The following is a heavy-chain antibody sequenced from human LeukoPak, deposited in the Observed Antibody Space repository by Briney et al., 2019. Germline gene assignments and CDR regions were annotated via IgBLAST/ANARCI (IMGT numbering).Heavy chain of an antibody. CDR2: ISSNGGST. D-gene: IGHD4-11*01. CDR3: ARDQDDYSNYVPDAFDI. Sequence: GGSLRLSCAASGFTFSSYAMHWVRQAPGKGLEYVSAISSNGGSTYYANSVKGRFTISRDNSKNTLYLQMGSLRAEDMAVYYCARDQDDYSNYVPDAFDIWGQGTMVTVSS. J-gene: IGHJ3*02. V-gene: IGHV3-64*01. CDR1: GFTFSSYA.